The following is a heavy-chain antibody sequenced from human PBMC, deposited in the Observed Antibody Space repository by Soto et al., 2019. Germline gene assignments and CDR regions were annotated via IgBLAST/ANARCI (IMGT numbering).Heavy chain of an antibody. CDR3: ARLIGPAAPFDY. CDR2: IYPGDSDT. D-gene: IGHD2-2*01. CDR1: GYXFISYW. Sequence: GESLKXSSKGSGYXFISYWIGWVRXMPGKGLEWMGIIYPGDSDTRYSPSFQGQVTISADKSISTAYLQWSSLKASDTATYYCARLIGPAAPFDYWGQGSLITFS. J-gene: IGHJ4*02. V-gene: IGHV5-51*01.